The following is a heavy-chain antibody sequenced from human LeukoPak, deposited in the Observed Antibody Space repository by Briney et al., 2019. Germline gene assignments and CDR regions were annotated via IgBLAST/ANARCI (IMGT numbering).Heavy chain of an antibody. CDR3: ARAPSEIGGYYPEYFRH. Sequence: GGSLRLSCAASGFTSSTYWMHWVRQAPGKGLVWVSRIKSDGSTNYADSVKGRFTISRDNAKNTVSLQMNSLRPEDTGVYYCARAPSEIGGYYPEYFRHWGQGTLVAVSS. CDR2: IKSDGST. V-gene: IGHV3-74*01. D-gene: IGHD3-22*01. CDR1: GFTSSTYW. J-gene: IGHJ1*01.